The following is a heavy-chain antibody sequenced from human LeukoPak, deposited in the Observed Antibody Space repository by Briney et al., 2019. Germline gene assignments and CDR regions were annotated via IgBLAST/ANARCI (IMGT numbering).Heavy chain of an antibody. Sequence: SETLSLTCTVSGGSISSGGYYWSWIRQPPGKGLEWIGYIYHSGSTYYNPSLKSRVTISVDRSKNQFSLKLSSVTAADTAVYYCAIGGGWYCSSTSCPTPYYYYMDVWGKGTTVTVSS. J-gene: IGHJ6*03. CDR3: AIGGGWYCSSTSCPTPYYYYMDV. D-gene: IGHD2-2*01. V-gene: IGHV4-30-2*01. CDR1: GGSISSGGYY. CDR2: IYHSGST.